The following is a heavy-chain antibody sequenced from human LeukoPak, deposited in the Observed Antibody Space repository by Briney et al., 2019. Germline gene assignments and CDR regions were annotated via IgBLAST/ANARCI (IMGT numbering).Heavy chain of an antibody. CDR2: IYSSGST. J-gene: IGHJ3*02. CDR3: ARRGVSQAFDI. Sequence: SETLSLTCTVSGGSISRYYWSWIRQPPGKGLEWIGYIYSSGSTNYNPSLKSRVTISVDTSKNQFSLKLSSVTAADTAVYYCARRGVSQAFDIWGQGTMVTVSS. V-gene: IGHV4-59*12. CDR1: GGSISRYY. D-gene: IGHD2-21*01.